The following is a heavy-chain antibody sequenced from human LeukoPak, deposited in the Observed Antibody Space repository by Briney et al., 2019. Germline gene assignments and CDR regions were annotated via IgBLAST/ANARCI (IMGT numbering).Heavy chain of an antibody. D-gene: IGHD3-22*01. CDR3: AKARGKVLTYYYDSSGYLFDY. CDR1: GFTFSSYA. CDR2: ISGSGGST. J-gene: IGHJ4*02. V-gene: IGHV3-23*01. Sequence: GGSLRLSCAASGFTFSSYAMSWVRQAPGKGLEWVSAISGSGGSTYYADSVKGRFTISRDNSKNTLYLQMNSLRAEDTAVYYCAKARGKVLTYYYDSSGYLFDYWGQETLVTVSS.